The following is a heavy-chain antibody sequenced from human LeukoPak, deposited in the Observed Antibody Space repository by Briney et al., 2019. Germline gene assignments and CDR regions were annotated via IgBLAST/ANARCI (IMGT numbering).Heavy chain of an antibody. J-gene: IGHJ4*02. V-gene: IGHV1-46*01. CDR2: VNPNGGST. Sequence: ASVKVSCKASGYTFTSYYMHWVRQAPGQGLEWMGVVNPNGGSTTYAQKFQGRVTMTRDRSTGTAYMEVSSLRSEDTAVYYCARDPSGSWQWFDYWGQGTLVTASS. D-gene: IGHD1-26*01. CDR1: GYTFTSYY. CDR3: ARDPSGSWQWFDY.